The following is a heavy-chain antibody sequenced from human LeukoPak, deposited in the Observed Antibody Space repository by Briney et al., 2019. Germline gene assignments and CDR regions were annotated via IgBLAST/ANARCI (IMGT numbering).Heavy chain of an antibody. CDR3: ARDPYDILTGYYTT. Sequence: ASVKVSCKASGGTFSSYAISWVRQAPGQGVEWMGGIIPIFGTANYAQKFQGRVTITADKSTSTAYMELSRLRSDDTAVYYCARDPYDILTGYYTTWGQGTLVTVSS. J-gene: IGHJ5*02. CDR2: IIPIFGTA. CDR1: GGTFSSYA. D-gene: IGHD3-9*01. V-gene: IGHV1-69*06.